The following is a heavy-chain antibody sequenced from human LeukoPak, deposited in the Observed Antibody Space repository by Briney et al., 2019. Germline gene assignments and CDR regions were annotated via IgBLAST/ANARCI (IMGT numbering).Heavy chain of an antibody. Sequence: SETLSLTCTVSGGSISSSSYYWGWIRQPPGKGLERIGSVYYSGSTYYNPSLKSRVTISVDTSKNQFSLKLSSVTAADTAVYYCARHHSSGWRYYYYYYMDVWGKGTTVTVSS. CDR2: VYYSGST. V-gene: IGHV4-39*01. CDR3: ARHHSSGWRYYYYYYMDV. CDR1: GGSISSSSYY. J-gene: IGHJ6*03. D-gene: IGHD6-19*01.